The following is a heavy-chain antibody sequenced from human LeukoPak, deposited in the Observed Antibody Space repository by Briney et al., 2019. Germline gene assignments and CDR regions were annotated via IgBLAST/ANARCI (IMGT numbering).Heavy chain of an antibody. J-gene: IGHJ3*02. V-gene: IGHV1-69*13. Sequence: SVTVSFKASGGTFSIYAISWVRQAPGQGLEWMGGIIPIFGTANYAQKFQGRVTITADESTSTAYMELSSLRSEDTAVYYCARPPSVSDDAFDIWGQGTMVTVSS. CDR1: GGTFSIYA. CDR2: IIPIFGTA. CDR3: ARPPSVSDDAFDI. D-gene: IGHD2-8*01.